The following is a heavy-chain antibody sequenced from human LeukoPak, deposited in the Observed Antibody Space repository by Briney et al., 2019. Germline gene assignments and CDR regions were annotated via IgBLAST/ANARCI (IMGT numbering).Heavy chain of an antibody. V-gene: IGHV4-59*01. CDR2: IYYSGST. J-gene: IGHJ3*02. D-gene: IGHD2-2*01. Sequence: SETLSLTCTVSGGSISSYYWSWIRQPPGKGLVWIGYIYYSGSTNYNPSLKSRVTISVDTSKNQFSLKLSSVTAADTAVYYCASRVVVPAASDDAFDIWGQGTMVTVSS. CDR3: ASRVVVPAASDDAFDI. CDR1: GGSISSYY.